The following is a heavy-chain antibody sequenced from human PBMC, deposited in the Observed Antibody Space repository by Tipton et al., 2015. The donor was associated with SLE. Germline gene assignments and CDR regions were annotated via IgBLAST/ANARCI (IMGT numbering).Heavy chain of an antibody. D-gene: IGHD3-3*01. CDR1: GYKFFDYW. J-gene: IGHJ4*02. CDR2: IYPDDSNT. CDR3: ARSGGPRSLEWFFDY. V-gene: IGHV5-51*03. Sequence: QLVQSGAEVKKPGESLKISCKGSGYKFFDYWIGWVRQMPGEGLDWMGIIYPDDSNTLYNPSFQGQVTISVDKSINTAYMQWSSRMASDPAVYYCARSGGPRSLEWFFDYWGQGTLVTVSS.